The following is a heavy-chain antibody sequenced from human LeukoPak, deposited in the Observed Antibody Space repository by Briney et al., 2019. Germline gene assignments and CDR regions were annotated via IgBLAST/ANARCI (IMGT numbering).Heavy chain of an antibody. CDR2: ISYDGRSK. CDR1: GFTFSSYG. Sequence: GGSLRLSCAASGFTFSSYGMHWVRQAPGKGLEWVAVISYDGRSKYYAESVKGRFTISRDNSKNTLHLQMNSLRAEDTAVYYCARDPPMYYYDEPGSRDAFDIWGQGTMVTVSS. CDR3: ARDPPMYYYDEPGSRDAFDI. J-gene: IGHJ3*02. V-gene: IGHV3-30*03. D-gene: IGHD3-22*01.